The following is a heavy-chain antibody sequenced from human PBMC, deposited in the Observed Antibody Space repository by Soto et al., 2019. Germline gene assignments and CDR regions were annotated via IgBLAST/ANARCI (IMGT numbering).Heavy chain of an antibody. CDR1: GGSISSYY. J-gene: IGHJ4*02. CDR3: ASTYSSSWPNYFDY. D-gene: IGHD6-13*01. CDR2: IYYSGST. V-gene: IGHV4-59*01. Sequence: PSETLSLTCTVSGGSISSYYWSWIRQPPGKGLEWIGYIYYSGSTNYNPSLKSRVTISVDTSENQFSLKLSSVTAADTAVYYCASTYSSSWPNYFDYWGQGTLVTVSS.